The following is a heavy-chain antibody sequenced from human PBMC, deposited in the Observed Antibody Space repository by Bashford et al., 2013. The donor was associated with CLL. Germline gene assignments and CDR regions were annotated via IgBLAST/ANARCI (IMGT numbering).Heavy chain of an antibody. Sequence: SVKAPARLLEAPSAAMLSAGCDRPLDKGLEWMGGIIPIFGTANYAQKFQGRVTITADESTSTAYMELSSLRSEDTAVYYCARVIPDDIVVVPAAIYYYGMDVWG. D-gene: IGHD2-2*01. CDR3: ARVIPDDIVVVPAAIYYYGMDV. CDR2: IIPIFGTA. V-gene: IGHV1-69*13. J-gene: IGHJ6*01. CDR1: EAPSAAML.